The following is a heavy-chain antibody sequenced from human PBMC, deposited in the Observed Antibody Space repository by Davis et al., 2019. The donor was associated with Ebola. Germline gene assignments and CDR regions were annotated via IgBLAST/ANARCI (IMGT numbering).Heavy chain of an antibody. J-gene: IGHJ4*02. V-gene: IGHV4-34*01. CDR2: INHSGST. CDR3: ARGLTYYYDSSGYY. Sequence: SETLSLTCSVSGGSVGSDYWSWIRQSPGKGLEWIGEINHSGSTNYNPSLKSRVTISVDTSKNQFSLKLSSVTAADTAVYYCARGLTYYYDSSGYYWGQGTLVTVSS. CDR1: GGSVGSDY. D-gene: IGHD3-22*01.